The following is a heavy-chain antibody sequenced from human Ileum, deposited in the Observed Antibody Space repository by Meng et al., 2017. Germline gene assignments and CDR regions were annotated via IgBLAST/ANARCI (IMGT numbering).Heavy chain of an antibody. J-gene: IGHJ4*02. CDR2: ISYSGTT. CDR1: GGSISNNY. Sequence: QVQLQESGPGLVKPSETRSLTCTVSGGSISNNYWSWIRQPPGKGLEWIAYISYSGTTNYNPSLKSRVTISVDTSKNQFSLKLSSVTAADTAVYYCTRHMGYNSGWYYFDYWGQGTLVTVSS. CDR3: TRHMGYNSGWYYFDY. D-gene: IGHD6-19*01. V-gene: IGHV4-59*08.